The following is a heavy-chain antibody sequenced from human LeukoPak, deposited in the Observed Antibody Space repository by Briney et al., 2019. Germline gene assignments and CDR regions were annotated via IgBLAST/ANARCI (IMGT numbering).Heavy chain of an antibody. V-gene: IGHV1-8*01. D-gene: IGHD6-25*01. Sequence: ASVKVSCKASGYTFTSYDINWVRQATGQGLEWMGWMNPNSGNTGYAQKFQGRVTMTRNTSISTAYMELSSLRSEDTAVYYCARGYRSSVESANWFDPWGQGTLVTVSS. CDR2: MNPNSGNT. J-gene: IGHJ5*02. CDR3: ARGYRSSVESANWFDP. CDR1: GYTFTSYD.